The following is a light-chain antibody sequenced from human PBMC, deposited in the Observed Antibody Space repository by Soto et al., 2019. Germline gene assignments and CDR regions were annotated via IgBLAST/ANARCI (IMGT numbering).Light chain of an antibody. Sequence: DLQMTQSPSSLSAAVGDRVTITCQASQDIGNYLNWYQQKPGQAPKLLLYDASNLQRGVPSRFSGSGSGTHFTFTINSLQPEDIATYYCQQYHNLPPITFGQGTRLEIK. V-gene: IGKV1-33*01. CDR2: DAS. CDR3: QQYHNLPPIT. J-gene: IGKJ5*01. CDR1: QDIGNY.